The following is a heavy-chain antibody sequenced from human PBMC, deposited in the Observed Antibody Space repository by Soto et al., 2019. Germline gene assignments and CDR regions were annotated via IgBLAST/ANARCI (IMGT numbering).Heavy chain of an antibody. V-gene: IGHV1-69*13. J-gene: IGHJ4*02. Sequence: SVKVSCKASGGTFSSYAISWVRQAPGQGLEWMGGVIPIFGTANYAQKFQGRVTITADESTSTAYMELNSLRAEDTAVYYCAKSPAQTVDFDYWGQGTLVTVSS. CDR2: VIPIFGTA. D-gene: IGHD4-4*01. CDR3: AKSPAQTVDFDY. CDR1: GGTFSSYA.